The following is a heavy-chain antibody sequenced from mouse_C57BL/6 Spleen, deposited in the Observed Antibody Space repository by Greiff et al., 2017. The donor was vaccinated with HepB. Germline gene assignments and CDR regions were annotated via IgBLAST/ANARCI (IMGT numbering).Heavy chain of an antibody. J-gene: IGHJ4*01. Sequence: DVHLVESGGGLVKPGGSLKLSCAASGFTFSSYTMSWVRQTPEKRLEWVATISGGGGNTYYPDSVKGRFTISRDNAKNTLYLQMSSLRSEDTALYYCARAYYSDYYYAMDYWGQGTSVTVSS. CDR1: GFTFSSYT. CDR3: ARAYYSDYYYAMDY. CDR2: ISGGGGNT. V-gene: IGHV5-9*01. D-gene: IGHD2-12*01.